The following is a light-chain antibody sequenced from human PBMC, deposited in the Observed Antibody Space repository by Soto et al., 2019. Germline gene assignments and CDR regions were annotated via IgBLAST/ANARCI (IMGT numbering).Light chain of an antibody. V-gene: IGKV3-11*01. J-gene: IGKJ4*01. Sequence: VLTQSPATLSLSPGERATLSCRASQNVGDYLAWYQHKPGQAPRLLIYDASNRATGIPARFSGSGSGTDFTLTNSSLEPEDFAVYYCQQRNDWPTLTFGGGTKVEI. CDR2: DAS. CDR3: QQRNDWPTLT. CDR1: QNVGDY.